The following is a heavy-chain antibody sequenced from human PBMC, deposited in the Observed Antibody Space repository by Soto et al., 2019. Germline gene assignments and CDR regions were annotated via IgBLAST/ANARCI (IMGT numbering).Heavy chain of an antibody. CDR2: INPNSGGT. CDR1: GYTFTGYY. CDR3: ARDANWNGYYYGMDV. Sequence: ASVKVSCKASGYTFTGYYMHWVRQAPGQGLERMGWINPNSGGTNYAQKFQGRVTMTRDTSISTAYMELGRLRSDDTAVYYCARDANWNGYYYGMDVWGQGTTVTVSS. V-gene: IGHV1-2*02. J-gene: IGHJ6*02. D-gene: IGHD1-20*01.